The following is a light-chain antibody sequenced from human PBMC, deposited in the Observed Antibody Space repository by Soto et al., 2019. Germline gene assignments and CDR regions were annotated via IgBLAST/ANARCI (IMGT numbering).Light chain of an antibody. Sequence: QSVLTQPPSASGTPGQRVTISCSGSSSNIGGNTVNWYQQVPGTAPKLLMHSNNQRPSGVPDRFSGSKSGSSASLAISGLESEDEADYYCATCDDSLNAVVFGGGTKLTVL. J-gene: IGLJ2*01. V-gene: IGLV1-44*01. CDR3: ATCDDSLNAVV. CDR1: SSNIGGNT. CDR2: SNN.